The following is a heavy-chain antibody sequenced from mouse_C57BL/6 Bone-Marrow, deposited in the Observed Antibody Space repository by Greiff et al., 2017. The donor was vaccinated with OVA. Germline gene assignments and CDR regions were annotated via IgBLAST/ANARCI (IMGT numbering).Heavy chain of an antibody. D-gene: IGHD1-1*01. CDR2: IHPNSGST. Sequence: QVQLQQPGAELVKPGASVKLSCKASGYTFTSYWMHWVKQRPGQGLEWIGMIHPNSGSTNYNEKFKSKATLTVDKSSSTAYMQLSSLTSGDSAVYYCAEGDYYGSSFDYWGQGTTLTVSS. CDR1: GYTFTSYW. V-gene: IGHV1-64*01. J-gene: IGHJ2*01. CDR3: AEGDYYGSSFDY.